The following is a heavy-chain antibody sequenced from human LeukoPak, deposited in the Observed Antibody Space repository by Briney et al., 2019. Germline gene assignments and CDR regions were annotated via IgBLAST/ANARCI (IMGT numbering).Heavy chain of an antibody. Sequence: PGGSLRLSCAASGFTFSSHGMHWVRQAPGKGLEWVAVIRYDGSEKDYADSVKGRFTISRDNSKNTLYLQMNSLSVEDTAVYYCARVNNGDYDPDYWGQGTLVTVSS. J-gene: IGHJ4*02. CDR2: IRYDGSEK. CDR1: GFTFSSHG. V-gene: IGHV3-33*01. CDR3: ARVNNGDYDPDY. D-gene: IGHD4-17*01.